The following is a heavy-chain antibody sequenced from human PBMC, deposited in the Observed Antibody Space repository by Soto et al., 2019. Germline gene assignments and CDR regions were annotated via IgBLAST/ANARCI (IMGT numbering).Heavy chain of an antibody. CDR3: ARGVTMVRGVIIRRPWFDP. D-gene: IGHD3-10*01. J-gene: IGHJ5*02. Sequence: SETLSLTCTVSGGSISSGDYYWSWIRQPPGKGLEWIGYIYYSGSTYYNPSLKSRVTISVDTSKNQFSLKLSSVTAADTAVYYCARGVTMVRGVIIRRPWFDPWGQGTLVTVSS. V-gene: IGHV4-30-4*01. CDR2: IYYSGST. CDR1: GGSISSGDYY.